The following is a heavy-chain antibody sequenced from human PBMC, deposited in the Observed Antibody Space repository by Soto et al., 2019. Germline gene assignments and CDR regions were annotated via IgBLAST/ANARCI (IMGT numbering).Heavy chain of an antibody. J-gene: IGHJ4*02. D-gene: IGHD3-10*01. CDR1: GNTFTSYD. CDR2: INPNSGNI. V-gene: IGHV1-8*01. Sequence: ASVKVSCKASGNTFTSYDIDWVRQATGHGLEWMGWINPNSGNIGYAQKFQGRVTMTRDTAIRTAYMEVSRLRSDDTAVYYCARGRASGSYYLLDYWGQGTLVTVSS. CDR3: ARGRASGSYYLLDY.